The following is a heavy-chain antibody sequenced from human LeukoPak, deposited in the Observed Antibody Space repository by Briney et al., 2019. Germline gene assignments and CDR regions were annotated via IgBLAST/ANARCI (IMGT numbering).Heavy chain of an antibody. CDR3: ARGVNYHGSGSYLRDWFDP. CDR2: IYYSGNT. D-gene: IGHD3-10*01. V-gene: IGHV4-39*01. Sequence: SETLSLTCTVSGGSIFSSNSYWGWIRQPPGKGLEWIGSIYYSGNTYYNASLKSRVTISVDTSKNQFSLKLNSVTAADTAVYYCARGVNYHGSGSYLRDWFDPWGQGTLVTVSS. CDR1: GGSIFSSNSY. J-gene: IGHJ5*02.